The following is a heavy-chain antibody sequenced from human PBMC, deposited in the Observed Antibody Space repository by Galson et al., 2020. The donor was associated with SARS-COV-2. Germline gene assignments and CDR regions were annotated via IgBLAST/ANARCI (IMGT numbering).Heavy chain of an antibody. CDR3: ARGEYYYDSSGYPLDY. D-gene: IGHD3-22*01. V-gene: IGHV3-30*04. CDR2: ISYDGSNK. Sequence: SCAASGFTFSSYAMHWVRQAPGKGLEWVAVISYDGSNKYYADSVKGRFTISRDNSKNTLYLQMNSLRAEDTAVYYCARGEYYYDSSGYPLDYWGQGTLVTVSS. CDR1: GFTFSSYA. J-gene: IGHJ4*02.